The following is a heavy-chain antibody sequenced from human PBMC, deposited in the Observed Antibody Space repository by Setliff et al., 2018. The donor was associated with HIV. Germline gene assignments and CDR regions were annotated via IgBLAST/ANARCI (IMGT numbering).Heavy chain of an antibody. CDR1: GGSISSSS. D-gene: IGHD4-17*01. CDR2: LHYSVSS. J-gene: IGHJ4*02. CDR3: ARHRYGDYAYFDY. V-gene: IGHV4-59*08. Sequence: SETLSLTCTVSGGSISSSSWSWIRQPPGKGLEWIGYLHYSVSSNYNPSLKSRVTISVDTSKNQFSLKLSSVTVADTAVYYCARHRYGDYAYFDYWGQGTLVTISS.